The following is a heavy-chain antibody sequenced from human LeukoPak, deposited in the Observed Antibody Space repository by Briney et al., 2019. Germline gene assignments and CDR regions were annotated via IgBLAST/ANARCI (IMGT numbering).Heavy chain of an antibody. D-gene: IGHD4-23*01. V-gene: IGHV4-34*01. J-gene: IGHJ6*03. CDR2: INQVEKT. CDR1: GGSLTGYS. Sequence: SETLSLTCAVPGGSLTGYSWAWARQSPGEGLEWIGEINQVEKTIYSPSLESRVSISLEASRNHFFLQLTSVAAADTAIYYCARGRATPSRLFFDYYFMDVWGPGTPVTVSS. CDR3: ARGRATPSRLFFDYYFMDV.